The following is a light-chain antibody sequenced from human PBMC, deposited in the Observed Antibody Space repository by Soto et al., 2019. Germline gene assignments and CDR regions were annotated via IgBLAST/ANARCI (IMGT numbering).Light chain of an antibody. CDR3: QQYNTYSRT. CDR1: QSVSNW. V-gene: IGKV1-5*03. CDR2: KAS. J-gene: IGKJ1*01. Sequence: DIQMTQSPSTLSASVGDRVTITCRASQSVSNWLAWYQQRPGKAPKLLLYKASTLVGGVPSRFSGSASGTECTLTINSLQPDEFATYYCQQYNTYSRTFGPGTKVEIK.